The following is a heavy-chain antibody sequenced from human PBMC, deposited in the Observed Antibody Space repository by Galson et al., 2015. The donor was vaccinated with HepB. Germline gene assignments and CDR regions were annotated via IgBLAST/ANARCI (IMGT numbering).Heavy chain of an antibody. Sequence: QSGAEVKKPGESLKISCKGSGYTFTRYWIAWVRQLPGKGLEWMGIVYPGDSDTRYSPSFQGQVTFSADRSINVAYLQWNSLKASDTAMYYCARRDDAFDIWGQGTVVTVSS. J-gene: IGHJ3*02. CDR2: VYPGDSDT. CDR1: GYTFTRYW. CDR3: ARRDDAFDI. V-gene: IGHV5-51*01.